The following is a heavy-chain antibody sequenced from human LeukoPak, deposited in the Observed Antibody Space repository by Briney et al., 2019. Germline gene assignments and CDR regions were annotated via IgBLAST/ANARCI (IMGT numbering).Heavy chain of an antibody. D-gene: IGHD5-12*01. CDR2: IYNSANT. CDR1: GDSISSSSYC. Sequence: SETLSLTCTVSGDSISSSSYCWDWIRQPPGKGREWIGNIYNSANTHYNPSLKTRITMSVDTSKNQFSLKLNSVTAADTGIYYCARHSRSGYIGYENAFDIWGQGTMVTVSS. V-gene: IGHV4-39*01. CDR3: ARHSRSGYIGYENAFDI. J-gene: IGHJ3*02.